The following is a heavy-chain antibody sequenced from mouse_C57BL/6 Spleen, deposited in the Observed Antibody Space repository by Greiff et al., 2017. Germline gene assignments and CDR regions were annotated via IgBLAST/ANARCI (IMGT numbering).Heavy chain of an antibody. Sequence: EVKLMESGGGLVQPGGSMKLSCVASGFTFSNYWMNWVRQSPEKGLEWVAQIRLKSDNYATHYAESVKGRFTISRDDSKSIVYLQMNNLRAEDTGIYYCTAYYNWYFDVWGTGTTVTVSS. D-gene: IGHD2-12*01. J-gene: IGHJ1*03. CDR2: IRLKSDNYAT. CDR3: TAYYNWYFDV. V-gene: IGHV6-3*01. CDR1: GFTFSNYW.